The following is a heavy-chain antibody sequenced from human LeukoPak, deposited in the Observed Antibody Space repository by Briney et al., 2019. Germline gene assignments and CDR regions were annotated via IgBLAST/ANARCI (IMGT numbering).Heavy chain of an antibody. Sequence: SETLSLTCAVYGGSFSGYYWSWIRQPPGKGLEWIGEINHSGSTNYNPSLKSRVTISVDTSKNQFSLKLSSVTAADTAVYYCHVVPAANPIDGYFDYWGQGTLVTVSS. CDR1: GGSFSGYY. D-gene: IGHD2-2*01. V-gene: IGHV4-34*01. CDR2: INHSGST. J-gene: IGHJ4*02. CDR3: HVVPAANPIDGYFDY.